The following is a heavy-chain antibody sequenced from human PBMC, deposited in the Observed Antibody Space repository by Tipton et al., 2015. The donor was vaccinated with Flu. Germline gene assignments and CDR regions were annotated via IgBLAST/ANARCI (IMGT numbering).Heavy chain of an antibody. D-gene: IGHD5-18*01. Sequence: VQLVQSGAEVKKPGESLKISCKGSGYSFTCYWIGWVRQMPGKGLEWMGIIYPGDSDTRYSPSFQGQVTISADKSISTAYLQWSRLKASDTAMYYCVRAKRTSRYSYGSSDFYYWGQGTLVTVSS. CDR3: VRAKRTSRYSYGSSDFYY. CDR2: IYPGDSDT. V-gene: IGHV5-51*03. J-gene: IGHJ4*02. CDR1: GYSFTCYW.